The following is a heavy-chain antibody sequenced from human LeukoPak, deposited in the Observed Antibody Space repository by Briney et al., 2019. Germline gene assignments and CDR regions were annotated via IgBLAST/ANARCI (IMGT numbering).Heavy chain of an antibody. J-gene: IGHJ3*02. V-gene: IGHV1-18*01. Sequence: ASVKVSCKASGYTFASYGISWVRQAPGQGLEWMGWISAYNGNTNYAQKLQGRVTMTTDTSTSTAYMELRSLRSDDTAVYYCARDSYDSSGFEAFDIWGQGTVVTVSS. CDR1: GYTFASYG. D-gene: IGHD3-22*01. CDR2: ISAYNGNT. CDR3: ARDSYDSSGFEAFDI.